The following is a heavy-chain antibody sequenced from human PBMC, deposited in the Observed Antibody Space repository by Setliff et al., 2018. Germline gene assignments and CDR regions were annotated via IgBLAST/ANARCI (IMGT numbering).Heavy chain of an antibody. D-gene: IGHD6-25*01. J-gene: IGHJ3*01. CDR3: ARSPANGGHDAFDV. V-gene: IGHV3-7*01. CDR2: IKEDGSVK. CDR1: GFTFTSYW. Sequence: GGSLRLSCTASGFTFTSYWMTWVRQAPGKGLEWVANIKEDGSVKHYVDSVRGRFTISRDNARSSLYLHMNSLGAEDTAVYFCARSPANGGHDAFDVWGQGTMVTVSS.